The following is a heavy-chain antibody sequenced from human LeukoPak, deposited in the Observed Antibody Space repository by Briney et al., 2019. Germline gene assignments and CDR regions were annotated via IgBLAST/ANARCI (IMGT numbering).Heavy chain of an antibody. V-gene: IGHV3-11*04. CDR2: IKGTGLTI. CDR3: AELGITMIGGV. CDR1: GFTFSDYY. D-gene: IGHD3-10*02. Sequence: GGSLRLSCAASGFTFSDYYMSWIRQAPGKGLEWISNIKGTGLTIYYADSVKGRYTISRDNAKNSLYLQMNSLRAEDTAVYYRAELGITMIGGVWGKGTTVTISS. J-gene: IGHJ6*04.